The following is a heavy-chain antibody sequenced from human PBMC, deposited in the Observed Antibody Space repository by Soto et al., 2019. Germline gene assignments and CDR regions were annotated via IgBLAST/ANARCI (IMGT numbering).Heavy chain of an antibody. V-gene: IGHV3-23*01. Sequence: PGGSLRLSCAASGFTFSSYAMSWVRQAPGKGLEWVSAISGSGGSTYYADSVKGRFTISRDNSKNTLYLQMNSLRAEDTAVYYCAKDPKITNVRYKHNYGMDVWGQGTTVTVSS. CDR2: ISGSGGST. CDR1: GFTFSSYA. D-gene: IGHD1-20*01. J-gene: IGHJ6*02. CDR3: AKDPKITNVRYKHNYGMDV.